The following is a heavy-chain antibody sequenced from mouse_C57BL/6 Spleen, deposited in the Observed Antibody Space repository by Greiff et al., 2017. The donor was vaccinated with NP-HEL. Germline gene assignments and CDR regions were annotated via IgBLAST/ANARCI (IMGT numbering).Heavy chain of an antibody. V-gene: IGHV1-4*01. CDR1: GYTFTSYS. Sequence: QVQLQQSGAELARPGASVKMSCKASGYTFTSYSMHWVKQRPGQGLEWIGYINPSSGYTKYNQKFKDKATLTADKSSSTAYMQLSSLTSEDSAVYYCARRVYGSSPGFDVWGTGTTVTVSS. J-gene: IGHJ1*03. CDR2: INPSSGYT. CDR3: ARRVYGSSPGFDV. D-gene: IGHD1-1*01.